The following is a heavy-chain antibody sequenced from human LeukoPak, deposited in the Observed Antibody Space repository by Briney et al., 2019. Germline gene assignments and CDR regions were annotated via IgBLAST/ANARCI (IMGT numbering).Heavy chain of an antibody. D-gene: IGHD3-9*01. CDR2: MKLDGSEE. V-gene: IGHV3-7*03. CDR3: ARDYDILTGGPKDY. CDR1: GFTFRSYW. Sequence: GGSLRLSCAAPGFTFRSYWMSWVRQAPGKGLEWVANMKLDGSEEYYVDSVKGRFTISRDNAKNSLYLQMNSLRAEDTAVYYCARDYDILTGGPKDYWGQGTLVTVSS. J-gene: IGHJ4*02.